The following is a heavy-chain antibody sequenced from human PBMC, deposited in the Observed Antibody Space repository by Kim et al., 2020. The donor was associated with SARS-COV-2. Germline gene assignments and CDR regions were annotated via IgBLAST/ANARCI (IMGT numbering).Heavy chain of an antibody. CDR1: GYTFTSYG. CDR3: ASQGGSYSGYDYRILGY. J-gene: IGHJ4*02. Sequence: ASVKVSCKASGYTFTSYGISWVRQAPGQGLEWMGWISAYNGNTNYAQKLQGRVTMTTDTSTSTAYMELRSLRSDDTAVYYCASQGGSYSGYDYRILGYWGQGTLVTVSS. CDR2: ISAYNGNT. D-gene: IGHD5-12*01. V-gene: IGHV1-18*01.